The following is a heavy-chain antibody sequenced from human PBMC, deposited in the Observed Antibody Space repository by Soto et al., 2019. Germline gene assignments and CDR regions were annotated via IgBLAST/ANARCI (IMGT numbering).Heavy chain of an antibody. CDR2: ISASNGDT. CDR3: ASSGDSGASAGKVEG. CDR1: GNSFSSYV. Sequence: QVHLVQSGGELKKPGASVKVSCRASGNSFSSYVISWVRQAPGQGLEWVGWISASNGDTNYAQKFQGRVIMTTDTSTNPAYMEVRSLTAADRAVYYSASSGDSGASAGKVEGWGEATAVTLSS. J-gene: IGHJ6*04. D-gene: IGHD4-17*01. V-gene: IGHV1-18*01.